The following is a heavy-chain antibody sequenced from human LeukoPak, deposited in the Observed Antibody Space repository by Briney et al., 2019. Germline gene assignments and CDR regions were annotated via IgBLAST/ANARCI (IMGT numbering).Heavy chain of an antibody. CDR2: IRGSDGST. CDR3: AKDVYGDYGGLDY. Sequence: GGSLRLSCAASGFPFSTYAMRWVRQAPGKGLEWVSSIRGSDGSTYYADSVKGRFAISRDNSKNTLYLQMNSLRAEDTAVYYCAKDVYGDYGGLDYWGQGTLVTVSS. V-gene: IGHV3-23*01. D-gene: IGHD4-17*01. CDR1: GFPFSTYA. J-gene: IGHJ4*02.